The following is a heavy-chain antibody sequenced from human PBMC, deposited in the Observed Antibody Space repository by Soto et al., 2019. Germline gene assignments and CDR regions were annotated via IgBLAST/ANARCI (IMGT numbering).Heavy chain of an antibody. J-gene: IGHJ4*02. CDR1: GGSISSSSYY. CDR2: IYYSGST. Sequence: SETLSLTCTVSGGSISSSSYYWGWIRQPPGKGLEWIGSIYYSGSTYYNPSLKSRVTISVDTSKNQFSLKLSSVSAADTAVYYCASHLDNWNYGSFDYWGQGTLVTVS. CDR3: ASHLDNWNYGSFDY. V-gene: IGHV4-39*01. D-gene: IGHD1-1*01.